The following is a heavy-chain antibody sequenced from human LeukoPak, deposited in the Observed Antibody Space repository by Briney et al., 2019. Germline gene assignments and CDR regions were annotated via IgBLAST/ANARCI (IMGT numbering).Heavy chain of an antibody. CDR1: GFTFSSYG. CDR2: ISGNGVTT. CDR3: AKESPTWELLPLDFDY. J-gene: IGHJ4*02. D-gene: IGHD1-26*01. Sequence: GGTLRLSCAASGFTFSSYGMSWVRQAPGTGLEWVSSISGNGVTTYYADSVKGRFTISRDNSKNTVYVQMNSLRDEDTAVYYCAKESPTWELLPLDFDYWGQGTLVTVSS. V-gene: IGHV3-23*01.